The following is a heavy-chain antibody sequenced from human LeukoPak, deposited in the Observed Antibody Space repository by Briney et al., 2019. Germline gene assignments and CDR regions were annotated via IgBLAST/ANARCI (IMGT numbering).Heavy chain of an antibody. CDR3: ARDLVTMVRGVMDENFDY. CDR1: GFTFSSYW. CDR2: INSDGSSA. Sequence: GGSLRLSCVASGFTFSSYWMHWVRHAPGKGLVWVSRINSDGSSATYADSVKGRFTISRDNAKNSLYLQMDSLRAEDTAVYYCARDLVTMVRGVMDENFDYWGQGTLVTVSS. V-gene: IGHV3-74*01. J-gene: IGHJ4*02. D-gene: IGHD3-10*01.